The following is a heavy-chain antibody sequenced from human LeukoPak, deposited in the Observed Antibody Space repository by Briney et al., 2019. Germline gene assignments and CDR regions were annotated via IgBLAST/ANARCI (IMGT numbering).Heavy chain of an antibody. CDR2: VYYSGST. CDR1: GGSISSYY. V-gene: IGHV4-59*01. D-gene: IGHD5-18*01. CDR3: ARGQKYTSGYTVTELGSRYFDY. J-gene: IGHJ4*02. Sequence: SETLSLTCTVSGGSISSYYWTWIRQPPGKGLEWIGYVYYSGSTNYNPALKSRVTISVDTSKKQFSLKLRSVTAADTAVYYCARGQKYTSGYTVTELGSRYFDYWGQGTLVTVSS.